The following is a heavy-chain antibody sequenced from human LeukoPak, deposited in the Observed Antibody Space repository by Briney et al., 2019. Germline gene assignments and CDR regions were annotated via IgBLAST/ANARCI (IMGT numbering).Heavy chain of an antibody. V-gene: IGHV1-18*01. CDR3: ARGSIQLGTDY. Sequence: ASVKVSCKPSGYTFTSYAISWLRQAPGQGLEWMGWISTYSGNTNYAQKLQGRITMTIETSTSTAYMELRSLRSDDTAVYYCARGSIQLGTDYWGQGTLVTVSS. CDR1: GYTFTSYA. D-gene: IGHD5-18*01. J-gene: IGHJ4*02. CDR2: ISTYSGNT.